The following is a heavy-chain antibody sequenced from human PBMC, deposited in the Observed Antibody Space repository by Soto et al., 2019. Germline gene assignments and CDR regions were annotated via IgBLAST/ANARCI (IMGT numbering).Heavy chain of an antibody. D-gene: IGHD3-16*01. Sequence: GGSLRLSCAASGFTFHDYAMHWVRQAPGKGLEWVSGLSWNSAIIGYADSVKGRFTISRDNAKNSLYLQMNSLRADDTALYYCSKAGGGQDFDAFDIWGQGTMVTVSS. CDR1: GFTFHDYA. CDR3: SKAGGGQDFDAFDI. J-gene: IGHJ3*02. V-gene: IGHV3-9*01. CDR2: LSWNSAII.